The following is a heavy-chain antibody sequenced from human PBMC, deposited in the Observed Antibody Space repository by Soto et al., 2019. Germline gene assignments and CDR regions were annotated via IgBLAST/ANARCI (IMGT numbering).Heavy chain of an antibody. Sequence: SETLSLTCAVSGGSISSGGYSWSWIRQPPGKGLEWIGYIYHSGSTYYNPSLKSRVAMSVDTSKNQFSLKLSSVTAADTDIYYCVREGRIAAAGIFDYWGQGTLVTV. CDR1: GGSISSGGYS. D-gene: IGHD6-13*01. CDR2: IYHSGST. V-gene: IGHV4-30-2*05. CDR3: VREGRIAAAGIFDY. J-gene: IGHJ4*02.